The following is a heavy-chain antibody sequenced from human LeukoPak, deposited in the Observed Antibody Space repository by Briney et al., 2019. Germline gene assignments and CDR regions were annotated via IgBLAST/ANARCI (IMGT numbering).Heavy chain of an antibody. J-gene: IGHJ4*02. D-gene: IGHD4-17*01. CDR1: GGTFSSYA. CDR2: ISAYNGNT. Sequence: ASVKVSCKASGGTFSSYAISWVRQAPGQGLEWMGWISAYNGNTNYAQKLQGRVTMTTDTSTSTAYMELRSLRSEDTAVYYCATDRVYGDLDYWGQGTLVTVSS. CDR3: ATDRVYGDLDY. V-gene: IGHV1-18*01.